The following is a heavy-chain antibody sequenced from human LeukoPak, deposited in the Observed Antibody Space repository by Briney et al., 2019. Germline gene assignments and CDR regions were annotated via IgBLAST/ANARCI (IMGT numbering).Heavy chain of an antibody. CDR3: ARDRTYYDSSGYCFDP. CDR2: INPGGGST. Sequence: GASVKVSCKASGYTFTSYYMHWVRQAPGQGLEWMGIINPGGGSTTYAQNFQGRFTMTWDMSTTTVYMELSSLRSEDTAVYYCARDRTYYDSSGYCFDPWGQGTLVTVSS. D-gene: IGHD3-22*01. J-gene: IGHJ5*02. CDR1: GYTFTSYY. V-gene: IGHV1-46*01.